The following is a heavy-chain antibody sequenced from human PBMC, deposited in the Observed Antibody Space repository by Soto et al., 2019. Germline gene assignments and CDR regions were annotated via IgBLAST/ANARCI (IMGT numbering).Heavy chain of an antibody. Sequence: SVKVSCKASGGPFRNDIITWVRQAPGQGLEWMGRIIPLLDVTNYAQKFQGRVTITADRSTGAAYMELSSLRSEDTAVYYCARDLGGWPDYWGQGTLVTVSS. D-gene: IGHD2-15*01. V-gene: IGHV1-69*04. CDR2: IIPLLDVT. CDR3: ARDLGGWPDY. J-gene: IGHJ4*02. CDR1: GGPFRNDI.